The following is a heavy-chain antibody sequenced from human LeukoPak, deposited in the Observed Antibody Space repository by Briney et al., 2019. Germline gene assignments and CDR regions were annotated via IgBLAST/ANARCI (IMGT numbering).Heavy chain of an antibody. CDR1: GYTFTSYG. D-gene: IGHD6-19*01. J-gene: IGHJ6*03. CDR2: ISAYNGNT. CDR3: ARAGIAVAGYYYYYYMDV. V-gene: IGHV1-18*01. Sequence: GASVKVSCKASGYTFTSYGISWVRQAPGQGLEWMGWISAYNGNTNYAQKLQGRVTMTTDTSTSTAYMELRSLRSDDTAVYYCARAGIAVAGYYYYYYMDVWGKGTTVTVSS.